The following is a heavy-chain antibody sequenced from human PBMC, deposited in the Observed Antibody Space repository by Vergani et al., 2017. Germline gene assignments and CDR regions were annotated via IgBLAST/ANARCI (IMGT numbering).Heavy chain of an antibody. CDR3: AGGDDFWSCYYFSAFDI. Sequence: EVQLVESGGGVVRPGGSLRLSCAASGFTFDDYGMSWVRQAPGKGLEWVSGINWNGGTTGYADSVKGRFTISRDNAKNSLYLQMNSLRAEDTAVYYCAGGDDFWSCYYFSAFDIWGQGTMVTVSS. CDR1: GFTFDDYG. J-gene: IGHJ3*02. D-gene: IGHD3-3*01. V-gene: IGHV3-20*04. CDR2: INWNGGTT.